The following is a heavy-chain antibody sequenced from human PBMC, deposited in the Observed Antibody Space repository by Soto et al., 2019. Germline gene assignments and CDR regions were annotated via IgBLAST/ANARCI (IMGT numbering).Heavy chain of an antibody. Sequence: ASVKVSCKASGYTFTSYYMHWVRQAPGQGLEWMGLIIPSGGGTSYAQKFQGRVTMTSDTSTSTVYMELSSLRSEDTAVYYCARGPRRAAAALDYWGQGTRVTVSS. V-gene: IGHV1-46*01. CDR2: IIPSGGGT. CDR1: GYTFTSYY. CDR3: ARGPRRAAAALDY. D-gene: IGHD6-13*01. J-gene: IGHJ4*02.